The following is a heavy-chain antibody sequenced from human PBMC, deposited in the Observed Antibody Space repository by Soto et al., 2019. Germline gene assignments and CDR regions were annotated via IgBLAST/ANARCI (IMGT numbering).Heavy chain of an antibody. V-gene: IGHV1-69*13. D-gene: IGHD5-12*01. CDR1: GGTFSSYS. Sequence: SVKVSCKASGGTFSSYSINWVRQAPGQGLEWMGGIIPIFRTTNYAQKFQGRVTITADESASTAYMELSSLRFEDTAVFYCARERSGAGYNFGEGWFDPWGRGTLVTAPQ. CDR3: ARERSGAGYNFGEGWFDP. J-gene: IGHJ5*02. CDR2: IIPIFRTT.